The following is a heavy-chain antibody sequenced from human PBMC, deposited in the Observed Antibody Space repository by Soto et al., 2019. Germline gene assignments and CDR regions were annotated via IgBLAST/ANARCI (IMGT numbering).Heavy chain of an antibody. CDR3: ARGYLGNDWYYYFDN. V-gene: IGHV4-59*01. CDR1: SGSISCYY. J-gene: IGHJ4*02. Sequence: QVQLQESGPGLVKPSETLSLTCTVSSGSISCYYWGWIRQPPGEGLEWIGYIHYSGNTHYNPSLKGRVAISVDSSRSQSSLRLSSVTAAYTAVYYCARGYLGNDWYYYFDNWGQGALVTVSS. CDR2: IHYSGNT. D-gene: IGHD2-21*01.